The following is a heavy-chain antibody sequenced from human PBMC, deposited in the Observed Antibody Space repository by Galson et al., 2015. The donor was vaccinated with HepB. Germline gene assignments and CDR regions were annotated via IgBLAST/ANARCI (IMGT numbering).Heavy chain of an antibody. Sequence: SVKVSCKASGYTFTSYYMHWVRQAPGQGLEWMGIINPSGGSTSYAQKLQGRVTMTRDTSTSTVYMELSSVTAADTAVYYCARGQPNLQGGIVVVPAAYWFDPWGQGTLVTVSS. V-gene: IGHV1-46*04. J-gene: IGHJ5*02. CDR2: INPSGGST. D-gene: IGHD2-2*01. CDR3: ARGQPNLQGGIVVVPAAYWFDP. CDR1: GYTFTSYY.